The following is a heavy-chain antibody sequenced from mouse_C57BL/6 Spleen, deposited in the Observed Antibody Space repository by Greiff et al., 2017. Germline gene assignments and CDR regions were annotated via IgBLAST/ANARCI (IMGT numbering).Heavy chain of an antibody. CDR2: ISYAGSN. J-gene: IGHJ2*01. D-gene: IGHD1-1*01. CDR3: ARGSSYGKDY. CDR1: GYSITSGYY. V-gene: IGHV3-6*01. Sequence: ESGPGLVKPSQSLTLTCSVTGYSITSGYYWNWIRQFPGNKLEWMGYISYAGSNNSNPTLKDRISITRDTSKNQFFLKFNSVTTEDTATYYCARGSSYGKDYWGQGTTLTVSS.